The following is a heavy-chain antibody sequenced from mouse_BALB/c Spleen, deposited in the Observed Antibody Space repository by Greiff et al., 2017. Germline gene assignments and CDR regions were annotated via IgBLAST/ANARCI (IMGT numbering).Heavy chain of an antibody. CDR2: ISSGGSYT. CDR1: GFTFSSYA. J-gene: IGHJ2*01. Sequence: EVQRVESGGGLVKPGGSLKLSCAASGFTFSSYAMSWVRQSPEKRLEWVAEISSGGSYTYYPDTVTGRFTISRDNAKNTLYLEMSSLRSEDTAMYYCARRGEFHYFDYWGQGTTLTVSS. CDR3: ARRGEFHYFDY. V-gene: IGHV5-9-4*01.